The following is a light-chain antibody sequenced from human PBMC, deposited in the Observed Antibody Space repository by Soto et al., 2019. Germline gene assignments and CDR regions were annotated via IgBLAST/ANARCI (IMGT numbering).Light chain of an antibody. V-gene: IGLV2-14*01. CDR3: SSYTSSSTLYV. CDR2: EVS. CDR1: SSDVGAYNY. Sequence: QSALTQPASVSGSAEQSITISCTGTSSDVGAYNYVSWYQQHPGKAPKLMIYEVSNRPSGVSNRYSGSKSGNTASLTISGLRAEDEADYYCSSYTSSSTLYVFGTGTELTVL. J-gene: IGLJ1*01.